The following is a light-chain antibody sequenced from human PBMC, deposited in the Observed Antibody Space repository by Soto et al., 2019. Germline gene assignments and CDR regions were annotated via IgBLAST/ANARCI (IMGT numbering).Light chain of an antibody. J-gene: IGKJ5*01. Sequence: EIVMTQSPATLSVSPGERATLSCRASQSVSSSLAWYQQRPGQAPRLLIYGASTRATGVPARFSGSGSGTEFTLTISSLQSEDFAVYYCQQYYNWPPITFGQGTRPENK. CDR3: QQYYNWPPIT. V-gene: IGKV3-15*01. CDR2: GAS. CDR1: QSVSSS.